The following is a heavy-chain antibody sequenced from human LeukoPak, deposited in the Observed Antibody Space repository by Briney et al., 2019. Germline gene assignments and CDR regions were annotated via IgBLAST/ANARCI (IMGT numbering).Heavy chain of an antibody. CDR2: IYTSGST. D-gene: IGHD3-3*01. Sequence: PSQTLSLTCTVSGGSISSYHWSWIRQPAGKGLGWIGRIYTSGSTNYNPSLKSRVTMSIDTSENQFSLKLSSVIAADTAVYYCARSDYDFWSGYSGGFDPWGQGTLVTVSS. J-gene: IGHJ5*02. CDR1: GGSISSYH. V-gene: IGHV4-4*07. CDR3: ARSDYDFWSGYSGGFDP.